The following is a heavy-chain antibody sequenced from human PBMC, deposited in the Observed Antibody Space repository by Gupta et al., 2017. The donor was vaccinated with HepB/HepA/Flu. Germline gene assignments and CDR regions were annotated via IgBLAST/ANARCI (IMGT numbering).Heavy chain of an antibody. V-gene: IGHV1-18*01. Sequence: QVQLVQSGGEVKKPGASVKVSCKASGYNFRSYGISWIRQAPGQGLEWMAWISAYNGKTNYAQNFQGRVTMTTDTSTSTAYMELRSLRSGDTAIDYCARDGPDYGNYINFDYWGQGTLVTVSS. D-gene: IGHD4-11*01. CDR2: ISAYNGKT. CDR3: ARDGPDYGNYINFDY. J-gene: IGHJ4*02. CDR1: GYNFRSYG.